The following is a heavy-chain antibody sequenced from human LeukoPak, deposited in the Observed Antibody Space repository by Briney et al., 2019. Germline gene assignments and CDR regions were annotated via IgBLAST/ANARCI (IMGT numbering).Heavy chain of an antibody. Sequence: GGSLRLSCAASGFTFSDFWLSWVRQAPGKGLEWVANMNRDGSEKNYVDSMKGRITISRDSAKNSLYLQMNSLRVEDTAVYYCARDGGIIRFGGQDVWGQGTTVTVS. CDR2: MNRDGSEK. D-gene: IGHD3-16*01. CDR3: ARDGGIIRFGGQDV. CDR1: GFTFSDFW. V-gene: IGHV3-7*01. J-gene: IGHJ6*02.